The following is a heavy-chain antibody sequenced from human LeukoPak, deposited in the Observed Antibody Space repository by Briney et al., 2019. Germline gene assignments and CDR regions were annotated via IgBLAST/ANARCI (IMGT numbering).Heavy chain of an antibody. D-gene: IGHD5-18*01. CDR2: IIPIFGTA. CDR3: ASRPGILRVDTAMGIDY. Sequence: ASVKVSCKASGGTFSSYAISWLRQAHGQGLEWMGGIIPIFGTANYAQKFQGRVTITADESTSTAYMELSSLRSEDTAVYYCASRPGILRVDTAMGIDYWGQGTLVTVSS. J-gene: IGHJ4*02. V-gene: IGHV1-69*13. CDR1: GGTFSSYA.